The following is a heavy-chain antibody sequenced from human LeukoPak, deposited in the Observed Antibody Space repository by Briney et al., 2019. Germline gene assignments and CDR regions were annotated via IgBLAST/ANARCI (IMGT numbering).Heavy chain of an antibody. J-gene: IGHJ4*02. CDR1: GFTVSSNS. D-gene: IGHD5-12*01. CDR2: IYSDGST. Sequence: GGSLRLSCAVSGFTVSSNSMNWVRQAPGKGLEWVSIIYSDGSTYYTDSVKGRFTISRDNPKNTLYLQMNSLRAEDTAVYYCARHDGGYGPFDYWGQGTLVTVSS. V-gene: IGHV3-53*01. CDR3: ARHDGGYGPFDY.